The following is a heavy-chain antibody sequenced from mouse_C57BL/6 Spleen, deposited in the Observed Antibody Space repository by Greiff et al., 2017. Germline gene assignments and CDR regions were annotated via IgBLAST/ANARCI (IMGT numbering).Heavy chain of an antibody. CDR1: GYTFTNYW. J-gene: IGHJ2*01. CDR3: ARVYYGSSSYFDY. V-gene: IGHV1-63*01. CDR2: IYPGGGYT. D-gene: IGHD1-1*01. Sequence: VQLQQSGAELVRPGTSVKMSCKASGYTFTNYWIGWAKQRPGHGLEWIGDIYPGGGYTNYNEKFKGKATLTADKSSSTAYMQFSSLTSENSAIYYCARVYYGSSSYFDYWGQGTTLTVSS.